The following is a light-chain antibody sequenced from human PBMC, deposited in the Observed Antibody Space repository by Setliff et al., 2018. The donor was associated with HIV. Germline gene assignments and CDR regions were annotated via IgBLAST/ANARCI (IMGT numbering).Light chain of an antibody. J-gene: IGLJ1*01. CDR2: DVS. Sequence: QSVLTQPAYVSGSPGQSITISCTGTSSDVGGYNYVSWYQQHPGEAPRLLIYDVSYRPSGISRRFSGSKSGSTASLTISGLQTEDEADYYCSSYTDNSTLDVFGTGTKVTVL. CDR3: SSYTDNSTLDV. CDR1: SSDVGGYNY. V-gene: IGLV2-14*03.